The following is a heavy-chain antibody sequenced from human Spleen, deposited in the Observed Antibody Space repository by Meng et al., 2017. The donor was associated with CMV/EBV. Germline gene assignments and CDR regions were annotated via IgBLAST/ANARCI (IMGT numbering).Heavy chain of an antibody. Sequence: GGSLRLSCAASGFTFSNYGIHWVRQAPGKGLEWVAFIRYHGKNTFYADSVKGRFTISRDNSKNTLYLQMNSLRPEDTAVYYCAKDHGDFALDFWGQGTLVTVSS. CDR1: GFTFSNYG. CDR3: AKDHGDFALDF. CDR2: IRYHGKNT. V-gene: IGHV3-30*02. J-gene: IGHJ4*02. D-gene: IGHD4-17*01.